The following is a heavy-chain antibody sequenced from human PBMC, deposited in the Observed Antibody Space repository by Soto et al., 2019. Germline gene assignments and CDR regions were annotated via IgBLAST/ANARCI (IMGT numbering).Heavy chain of an antibody. CDR1: GFTFSSYA. Sequence: EVQLLESGGGLVQPGGSLRLSCAASGFTFSSYAMSWVRQAPGKGLEWVSAISGSGGSTYYADSVKGRFTISRDNFKNTLYLQMNSLRAEDTAVYYCENHLWFGELSNWGQGTLVTVSS. CDR3: ENHLWFGELSN. D-gene: IGHD3-10*01. J-gene: IGHJ4*02. V-gene: IGHV3-23*01. CDR2: ISGSGGST.